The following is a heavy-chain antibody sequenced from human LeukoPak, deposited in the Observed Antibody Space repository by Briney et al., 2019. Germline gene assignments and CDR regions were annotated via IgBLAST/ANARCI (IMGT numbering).Heavy chain of an antibody. J-gene: IGHJ4*02. Sequence: SGGSLRLSCVASGFTFSSYGMHWVRQAPGKGLEWVAFIRYDGSNKYYADSVKGRFTISRDNSKNTLYLQMNSLRAEDTAVYYCAKGVDILTGYYDYWGQGTLVTVSS. CDR3: AKGVDILTGYYDY. CDR1: GFTFSSYG. D-gene: IGHD3-9*01. CDR2: IRYDGSNK. V-gene: IGHV3-30*02.